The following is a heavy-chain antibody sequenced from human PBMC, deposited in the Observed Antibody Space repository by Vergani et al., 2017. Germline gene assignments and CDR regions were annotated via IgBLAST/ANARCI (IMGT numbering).Heavy chain of an antibody. CDR1: GFIFSDYS. CDR3: VRVQSVSGPYGGLDF. CDR2: IGHSGSPI. V-gene: IGHV3-11*04. Sequence: VQLVESGGGLVKPGGSLRLSCAGSGFIFSDYSMSWIRQAPGKGLEWISYIGHSGSPIFYADSVKGRFTISRDNAKNSLYLQMNGLRVEDTAMYFCVRVQSVSGPYGGLDFWGLGTLVTVSS. J-gene: IGHJ4*02. D-gene: IGHD6-19*01.